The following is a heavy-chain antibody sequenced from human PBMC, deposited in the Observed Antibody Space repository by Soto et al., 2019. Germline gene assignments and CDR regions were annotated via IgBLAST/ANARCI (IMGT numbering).Heavy chain of an antibody. CDR3: ARAPYYYDSSGYHNPQS. CDR2: IYSGGST. Sequence: EVQLVETGGGLIQPGGSLRLSCAASGFTVSSNYMSWVRQAPGKGLEWVSVIYSGGSTYYADSVKGRFTISRDNSKNTLYLQMNSLRAEDTSVYYCARAPYYYDSSGYHNPQSWGQGTLVTVSS. CDR1: GFTVSSNY. V-gene: IGHV3-53*02. D-gene: IGHD3-22*01. J-gene: IGHJ5*02.